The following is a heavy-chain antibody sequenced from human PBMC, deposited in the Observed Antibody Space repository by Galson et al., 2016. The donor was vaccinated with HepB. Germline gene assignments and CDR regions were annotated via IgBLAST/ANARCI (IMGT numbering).Heavy chain of an antibody. D-gene: IGHD3-16*02. CDR1: GFTFSSYG. CDR2: ISSSVDRT. V-gene: IGHV3-23*01. CDR3: AKRMFGSYLDY. J-gene: IGHJ4*02. Sequence: SLRLSCAVSGFTFSSYGMTWVRQAPGKGLEWVSAISSSVDRTYYADSVKGRFTISRDNSKNTLYLQMNSLRAEDTAVYYCAKRMFGSYLDYWGRGTLVTVSS.